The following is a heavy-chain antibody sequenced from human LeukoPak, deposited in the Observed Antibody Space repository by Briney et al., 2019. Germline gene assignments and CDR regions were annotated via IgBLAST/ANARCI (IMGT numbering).Heavy chain of an antibody. Sequence: SETLSLTCTVSGGAISSYYWSWIRQPPGKGLEWIGYIYYSGSTNYNPSLKSRVTISVDTSKNQFSLKLSSVTAADTAVYYCARSRGYSYGTTFLDYWGQGTLVTVSS. V-gene: IGHV4-59*08. D-gene: IGHD5-18*01. CDR1: GGAISSYY. CDR3: ARSRGYSYGTTFLDY. J-gene: IGHJ4*02. CDR2: IYYSGST.